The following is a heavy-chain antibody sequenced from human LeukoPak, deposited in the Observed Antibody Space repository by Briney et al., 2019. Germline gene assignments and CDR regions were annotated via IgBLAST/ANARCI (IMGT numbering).Heavy chain of an antibody. D-gene: IGHD3-16*01. CDR3: VPSNSFEYYFDY. Sequence: ASVKVSCKASGYTFTGYYMHWVRQAPGQGLEWMGWINPNSGGTNYAQKFQGRVTMTRDTSISTAYMELNRLGSDDTAMYYCVPSNSFEYYFDYWGQGTLVTVSS. CDR1: GYTFTGYY. V-gene: IGHV1-2*02. CDR2: INPNSGGT. J-gene: IGHJ4*02.